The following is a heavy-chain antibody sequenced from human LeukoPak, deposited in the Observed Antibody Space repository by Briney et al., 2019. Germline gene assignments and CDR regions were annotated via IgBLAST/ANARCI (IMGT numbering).Heavy chain of an antibody. CDR2: IWYDGSNK. CDR3: AKWGDYDVLTGY. D-gene: IGHD3-9*01. CDR1: GFTFSSYG. V-gene: IGHV3-33*06. Sequence: PGRSLRLSCAASGFTFSSYGMHWVRQAPGKGLEWVAVIWYDGSNKYYADSVKGRFTISRDNSKNTLYLQMNSLRAEDTAVYYCAKWGDYDVLTGYWGQGTLVTVSS. J-gene: IGHJ4*02.